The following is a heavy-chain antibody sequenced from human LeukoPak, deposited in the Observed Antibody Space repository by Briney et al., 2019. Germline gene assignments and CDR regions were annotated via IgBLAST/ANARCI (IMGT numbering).Heavy chain of an antibody. CDR1: GFTFSSYS. CDR2: ISSSSSYI. J-gene: IGHJ4*02. D-gene: IGHD1-26*01. CDR3: ASLTRSWGSGSPGYFDY. Sequence: GGSLRLSCAASGFTFSSYSMNWVRQAPGKGLEWVSSISSSSSYIYYADSVKGRFTISRDNAKNSLYLQMNSLRAEDTAVYYCASLTRSWGSGSPGYFDYWGQGTLVTVSS. V-gene: IGHV3-21*01.